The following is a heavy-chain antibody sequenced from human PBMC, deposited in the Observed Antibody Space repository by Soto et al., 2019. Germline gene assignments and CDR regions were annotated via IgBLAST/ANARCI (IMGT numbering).Heavy chain of an antibody. CDR1: GGSISGSSHF. V-gene: IGHV4-39*01. CDR3: ARHPHSRFEPRLGYSGMDV. CDR2: IYYSGTT. Sequence: PSETLSLTCTVSGGSISGSSHFWGWIRQPPGKGLEWVGSIYYSGTTYYNPSLKSRVTISVDTSKNQFSLKLSSVTAADTAVYYCARHPHSRFEPRLGYSGMDVWGQGTTVTVSS. J-gene: IGHJ6*02. D-gene: IGHD4-4*01.